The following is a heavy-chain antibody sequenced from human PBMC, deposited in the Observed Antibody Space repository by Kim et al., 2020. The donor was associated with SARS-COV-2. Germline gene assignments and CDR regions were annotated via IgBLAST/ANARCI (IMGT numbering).Heavy chain of an antibody. CDR3: ARDDGTMVRGVIILYGMDV. CDR1: GFTFSDYY. J-gene: IGHJ6*02. D-gene: IGHD3-10*01. Sequence: GGSLRLSCAASGFTFSDYYMSWIRQAPGKGLEWVSYISSSGSTIYYADSVKGRFTISRDNAKNSLYLQMNSLRAEDTAVYYCARDDGTMVRGVIILYGMDVWGQGTTVTVSS. CDR2: ISSSGSTI. V-gene: IGHV3-11*01.